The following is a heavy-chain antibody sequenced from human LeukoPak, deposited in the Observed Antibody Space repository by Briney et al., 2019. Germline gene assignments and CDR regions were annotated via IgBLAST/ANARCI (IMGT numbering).Heavy chain of an antibody. CDR2: IYYSGST. CDR3: ARKRAPYYDILTGPNNNWFDP. D-gene: IGHD3-9*01. Sequence: SETLSLTCTVSGGSISSSSYYWGWIRQPPGKGLEWIGSIYYSGSTYYNPSLKSRVTISVDTSKNQFSLKLSSVTAVDTAVYYCARKRAPYYDILTGPNNNWFDPWGQGTLVTVSS. CDR1: GGSISSSSYY. V-gene: IGHV4-39*01. J-gene: IGHJ5*02.